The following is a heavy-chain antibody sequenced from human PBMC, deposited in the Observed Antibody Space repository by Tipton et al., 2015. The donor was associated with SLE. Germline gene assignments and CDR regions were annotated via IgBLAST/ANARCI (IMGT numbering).Heavy chain of an antibody. V-gene: IGHV3-30*18. J-gene: IGHJ4*02. CDR1: GFTFSSYG. CDR2: ISYDGSNK. Sequence: SLRLSCAASGFTFSSYGMHWVRQAPGKGLEWVAVISYDGSNKYYADSVKGRFTISRDNSKNTLYLQMNSLRAEDTAVYYCAKDSRRYDSSGYYFDWGQGTLVTVSS. CDR3: AKDSRRYDSSGYYFD. D-gene: IGHD3-22*01.